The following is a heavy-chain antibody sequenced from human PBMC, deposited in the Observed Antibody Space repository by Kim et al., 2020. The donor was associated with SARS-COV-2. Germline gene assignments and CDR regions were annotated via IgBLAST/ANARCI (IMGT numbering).Heavy chain of an antibody. V-gene: IGHV3-53*01. J-gene: IGHJ5*02. CDR1: GFTVSSNY. CDR3: ARDKRDSYGERWFDP. Sequence: GGSLRLSCAASGFTVSSNYMSWVRQAPGKGLEWVSVIYSGGSTYYADSVKGRFTISRDNSKNTLYLQMNSLRAEDTAVYYCARDKRDSYGERWFDPWGQGTLVTVSS. CDR2: IYSGGST. D-gene: IGHD5-18*01.